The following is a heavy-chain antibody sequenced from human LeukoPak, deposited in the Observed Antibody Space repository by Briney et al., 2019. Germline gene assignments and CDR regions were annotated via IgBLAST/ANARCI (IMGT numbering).Heavy chain of an antibody. CDR3: ARDRAYCSGGSCYSGGMDV. Sequence: SQTLCLTCTVSGGSISSGGYYWSWIRQHPGKGLEWIGYIYYSGSTYYNPSLKSRVTISVDTSKNQFSLKLSSVTAADTAVYYCARDRAYCSGGSCYSGGMDVWGKGTTVTVSS. D-gene: IGHD2-15*01. J-gene: IGHJ6*04. CDR2: IYYSGST. V-gene: IGHV4-31*03. CDR1: GGSISSGGYY.